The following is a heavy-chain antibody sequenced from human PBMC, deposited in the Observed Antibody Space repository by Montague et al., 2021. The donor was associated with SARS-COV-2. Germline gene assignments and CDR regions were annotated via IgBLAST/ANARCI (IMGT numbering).Heavy chain of an antibody. V-gene: IGHV6-1*01. CDR2: TYYRSNWYN. CDR3: ARGHRAHDMDV. Sequence: CAISGDSVSNNRVAWTWFRQSPSRGLEWLGRTYYRSNWYNDYATSVKGRITVNPDTSKNQFSLQLNSVTPDDTAVYYCARGHRAHDMDVWSHGTAVTVSS. J-gene: IGHJ6*02. CDR1: GDSVSNNRVA.